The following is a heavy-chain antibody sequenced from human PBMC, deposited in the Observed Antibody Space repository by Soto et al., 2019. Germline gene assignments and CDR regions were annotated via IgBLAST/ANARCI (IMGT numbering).Heavy chain of an antibody. CDR3: ASMRCLGEISPCFDY. Sequence: QVQLQESGPGLVKPSETLSLTCSVSGGSISDYQWNWIRQPPGKGLEWIGYIYYSGRNNYYPSLKRRVSISLDTSTKQFSLRLRSVTAADTAVYYCASMRCLGEISPCFDYWGQGTLVTGSS. CDR2: IYYSGRN. CDR1: GGSISDYQ. D-gene: IGHD3-16*02. V-gene: IGHV4-59*01. J-gene: IGHJ4*02.